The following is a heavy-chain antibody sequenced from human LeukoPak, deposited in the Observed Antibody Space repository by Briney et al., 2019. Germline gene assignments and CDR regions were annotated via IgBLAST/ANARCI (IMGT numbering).Heavy chain of an antibody. Sequence: ASVKVSCKASGYTFTSYGISWVRQAPGQGLEWMGWISAYNGNTNYAQKLQGRVTMTTDTSTSTAYMELRSLRSDDTAVYYCARGDYYDSSGYLNVDAFDIWGQGTMVTVSS. D-gene: IGHD3-22*01. CDR1: GYTFTSYG. CDR3: ARGDYYDSSGYLNVDAFDI. CDR2: ISAYNGNT. J-gene: IGHJ3*02. V-gene: IGHV1-18*01.